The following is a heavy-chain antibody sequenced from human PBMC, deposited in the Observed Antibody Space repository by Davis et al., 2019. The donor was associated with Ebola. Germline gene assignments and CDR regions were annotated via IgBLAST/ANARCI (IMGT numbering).Heavy chain of an antibody. D-gene: IGHD1-7*01. V-gene: IGHV3-30*02. CDR1: GFTFSSYG. J-gene: IGHJ4*02. CDR2: IRHDGGNK. CDR3: AKKGGNYDFFDY. Sequence: GESLKISCAASGFTFSSYGMHWVRQAPGKGLEWVAYIRHDGGNKNYGDSVKGRLTISRDNSKNTLFLQMNSLRPEDTAVYYCAKKGGNYDFFDYWGQGTLLTVSS.